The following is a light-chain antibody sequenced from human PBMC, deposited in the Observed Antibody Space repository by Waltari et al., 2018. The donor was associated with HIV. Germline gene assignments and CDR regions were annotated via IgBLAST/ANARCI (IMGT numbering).Light chain of an antibody. CDR3: CSYAGDYTFR. J-gene: IGLJ3*02. Sequence: QSALTRPRSVSGSPGQSVTISCTGTSSDVGGYNYVSWYQQHPGKAPKLMIYDVSKRPSGVPDRFSGSKSGNTASLTISGLQAEDEADFYCCSYAGDYTFRFGGGTKLTVL. CDR1: SSDVGGYNY. V-gene: IGLV2-11*01. CDR2: DVS.